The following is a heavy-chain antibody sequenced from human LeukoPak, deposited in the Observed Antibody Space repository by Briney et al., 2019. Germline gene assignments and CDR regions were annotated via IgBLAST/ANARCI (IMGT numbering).Heavy chain of an antibody. V-gene: IGHV1-18*04. CDR2: ISAYNGNT. Sequence: ASVKVSXKASGYTFTGYYMHWVRQAPGQGLEWMGWISAYNGNTNYAQKLQGRVTMTTDTSTSTAYMELRSLRSDDTAVYYCARDLGKRYYFDYWGQGTLVTVSS. J-gene: IGHJ4*02. CDR3: ARDLGKRYYFDY. CDR1: GYTFTGYY.